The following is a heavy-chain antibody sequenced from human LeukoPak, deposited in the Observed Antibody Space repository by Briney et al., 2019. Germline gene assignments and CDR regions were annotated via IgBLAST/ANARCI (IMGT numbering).Heavy chain of an antibody. CDR3: ARATPGLLYGMDV. Sequence: ASVTVSCKASGYTFTSYYMHWVRQAPGQGLEWMGIINPSGGSTSYAQKFQGRVTMTRVTSTSTVYMELSSLRSEDTAVYYCARATPGLLYGMDVWGQGTTVTVSS. J-gene: IGHJ6*02. CDR2: INPSGGST. CDR1: GYTFTSYY. D-gene: IGHD4-23*01. V-gene: IGHV1-46*01.